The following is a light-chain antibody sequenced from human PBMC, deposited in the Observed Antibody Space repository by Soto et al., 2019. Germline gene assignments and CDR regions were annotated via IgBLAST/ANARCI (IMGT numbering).Light chain of an antibody. CDR1: QSISSY. Sequence: DIQMTQSPSSLSASVGDRVTITCRASQSISSYLNWYQQKPGKAPKLLIYAASSLQRGVPSRFSGSGSGTDFTLTISSLQPEDVATYYCQQSYSTLRTFGQGTKLEIK. J-gene: IGKJ2*02. CDR2: AAS. V-gene: IGKV1-39*01. CDR3: QQSYSTLRT.